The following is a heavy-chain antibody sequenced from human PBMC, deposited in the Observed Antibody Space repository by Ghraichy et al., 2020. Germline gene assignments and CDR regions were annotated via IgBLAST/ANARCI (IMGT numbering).Heavy chain of an antibody. CDR1: GYTFTTYD. D-gene: IGHD3-22*01. J-gene: IGHJ4*02. Sequence: ASVKVSCKASGYTFTTYDINGVRQATGQGLEWMGWMNPNSGNTDYAQKFQGRVIMTRNTSIITAYMELSSLGSEAPAVYYGAGSRSSSGSRRLDYWGQGTLVPVSS. CDR3: AGSRSSSGSRRLDY. V-gene: IGHV1-8*01. CDR2: MNPNSGNT.